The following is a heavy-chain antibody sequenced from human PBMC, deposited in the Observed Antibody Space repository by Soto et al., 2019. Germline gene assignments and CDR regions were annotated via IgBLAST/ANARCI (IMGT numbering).Heavy chain of an antibody. Sequence: EVQLVESGGGLVQPGGSLRLSCAASGFTVFSNYMSWVRQAPGKGLEWVSVIYGGVTTYYADSVKGRFTISRDNSTNTLYLQMNNLRAEDKAVYYCARYSSSSGNYYYYMDVWGKGTTVTVSS. CDR1: GFTVFSNY. J-gene: IGHJ6*03. V-gene: IGHV3-66*01. CDR3: ARYSSSSGNYYYYMDV. CDR2: IYGGVTT. D-gene: IGHD6-6*01.